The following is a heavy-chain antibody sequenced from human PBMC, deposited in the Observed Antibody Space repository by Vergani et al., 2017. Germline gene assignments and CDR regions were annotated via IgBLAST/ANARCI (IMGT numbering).Heavy chain of an antibody. CDR1: GFTFNQYG. D-gene: IGHD1-14*01. CDR2: TWYDGNNK. J-gene: IGHJ5*02. V-gene: IGHV3-33*01. Sequence: QVQLVESGGGVVQPGRSLRLSCEASGFTFNQYGMHWVRQAPGKGLEWVAVTWYDGNNKQYADSVKGRFTISRDKSKSTMYMQMNSLRDEDTGVYYCARDWRLLYNRFDPWGQGTLVTVSS. CDR3: ARDWRLLYNRFDP.